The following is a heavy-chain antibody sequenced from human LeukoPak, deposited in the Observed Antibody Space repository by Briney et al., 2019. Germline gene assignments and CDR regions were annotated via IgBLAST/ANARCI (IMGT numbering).Heavy chain of an antibody. J-gene: IGHJ4*02. D-gene: IGHD5-18*01. CDR3: AKDKYSYGYNFDY. V-gene: IGHV3-43*02. CDR2: ISGDGDST. CDR1: GFTFDDYA. Sequence: GGSLRLSCAASGFTFDDYAVHWVRQAPGKGLEWVSLISGDGDSTYYADSVKGRFTISRDNSKNSLYLQMNSLRTEDTALFYCAKDKYSYGYNFDYWGQGTLVTVSS.